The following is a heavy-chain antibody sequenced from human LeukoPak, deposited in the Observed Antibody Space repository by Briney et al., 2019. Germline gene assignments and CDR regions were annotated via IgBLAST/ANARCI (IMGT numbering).Heavy chain of an antibody. CDR1: GGSISSYY. Sequence: SETLSLTCTVSGGSISSYYWSWIRQPPGKGLEWIGYIYYSGSTNYNPSLKSRVTISVDTSKNQFSLKLSSVTAADTAVYYCARAPSLIPGYYYYMDVWGKGTTSPSP. D-gene: IGHD3-16*01. CDR2: IYYSGST. V-gene: IGHV4-59*01. CDR3: ARAPSLIPGYYYYMDV. J-gene: IGHJ6*03.